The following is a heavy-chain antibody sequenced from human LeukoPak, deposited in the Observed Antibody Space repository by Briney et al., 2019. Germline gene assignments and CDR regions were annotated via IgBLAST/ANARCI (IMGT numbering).Heavy chain of an antibody. J-gene: IGHJ6*04. CDR3: ARAPETYGDYGPIYYGMDV. V-gene: IGHV3-48*03. D-gene: IGHD4-17*01. CDR2: ISSSGSTI. Sequence: QPGGSLRLSCAASGFTFSSYEMNWVRQAPGKELEWVSYISSSGSTIYYADSVKGRFTISRDNAKNSLYLQMNSLRAEDTAVYYCARAPETYGDYGPIYYGMDVWGKGTTVTVSS. CDR1: GFTFSSYE.